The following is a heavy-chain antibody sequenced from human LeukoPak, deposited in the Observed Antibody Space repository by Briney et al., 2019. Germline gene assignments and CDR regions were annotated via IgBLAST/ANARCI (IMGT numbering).Heavy chain of an antibody. Sequence: GGSLRLSCAASGFTFSSYWMSWVRQAPGKGLEWVANIKQDGSEKYYVDSVKGRFTISRDNAKNSLYLQMNSLRAEDTAVYYCARFDYDFWSGYHDAFDIWGQGTMVTVSS. CDR1: GFTFSSYW. CDR2: IKQDGSEK. J-gene: IGHJ3*02. D-gene: IGHD3-3*01. V-gene: IGHV3-7*01. CDR3: ARFDYDFWSGYHDAFDI.